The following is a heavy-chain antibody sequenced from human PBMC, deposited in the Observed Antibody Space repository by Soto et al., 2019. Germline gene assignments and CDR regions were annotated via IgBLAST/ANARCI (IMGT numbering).Heavy chain of an antibody. Sequence: QVHLQQWGAGLLKPSETLSLTCAVYGGSVNGYYWNWIRQPPGKGLEWIGEINHTGGTHYNPSLKSRVTMSVDTSKNQFSLRLSSVSAADTAIYYCATRITVFGLLIPPFDPWGQGTQVTVSS. J-gene: IGHJ5*02. D-gene: IGHD3-3*01. CDR3: ATRITVFGLLIPPFDP. CDR1: GGSVNGYY. CDR2: INHTGGT. V-gene: IGHV4-34*02.